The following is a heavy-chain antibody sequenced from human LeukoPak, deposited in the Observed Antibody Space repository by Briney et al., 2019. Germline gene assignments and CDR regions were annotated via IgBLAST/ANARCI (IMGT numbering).Heavy chain of an antibody. CDR2: IKQDGSDK. J-gene: IGHJ4*02. CDR3: ARTTAFDS. CDR1: GFTFSTYW. D-gene: IGHD4-17*01. V-gene: IGHV3-7*01. Sequence: GGSLRLSCAASGFTFSTYWMSWVRQAPGKGLEWVANIKQDGSDKYYVDSMKGRSTISRDNAKNSLYLQMNSLRAEDTAVYYCARTTAFDSWGQGTLVTVSS.